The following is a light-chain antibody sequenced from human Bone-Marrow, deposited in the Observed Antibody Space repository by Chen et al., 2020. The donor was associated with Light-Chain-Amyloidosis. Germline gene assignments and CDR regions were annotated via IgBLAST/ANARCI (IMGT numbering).Light chain of an antibody. CDR1: DLPTKY. CDR2: RDT. V-gene: IGLV3-25*03. Sequence: SYDLTQPPSVSVSPGQTARITCSGDDLPTKYAYWYQQKPGQSPVLVIHRDTGRPSGISERFSGSSSGTTATLTISGVQAEDEADYHCQSADSSGTYEVIFGGGTKLTVL. J-gene: IGLJ2*01. CDR3: QSADSSGTYEVI.